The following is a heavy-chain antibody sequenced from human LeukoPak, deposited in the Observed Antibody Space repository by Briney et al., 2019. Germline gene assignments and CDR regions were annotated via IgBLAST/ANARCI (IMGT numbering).Heavy chain of an antibody. CDR1: GDSINSLDL. CDR2: MYLSGTT. V-gene: IGHV4-4*02. J-gene: IGHJ4*02. D-gene: IGHD6-6*01. Sequence: PSETLSLTCTVSGDSINSLDLWSWVRQPPGKGLEWIGEMYLSGTTHSNPSVKSRVTISIDKSKNQFFLNLSSVTAADTAVYYCAAVSYYFDYWGQGTLVTVSS. CDR3: AAVSYYFDY.